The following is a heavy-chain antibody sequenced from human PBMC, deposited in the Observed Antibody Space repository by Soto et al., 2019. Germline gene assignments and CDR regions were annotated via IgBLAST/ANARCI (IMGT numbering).Heavy chain of an antibody. CDR2: ISYDGSKK. D-gene: IGHD3-3*02. V-gene: IGHV3-30*03. CDR3: ARHFRDAYTALAF. Sequence: GGSLRLSCAASEFTFSSYGIHWVRQAPGKGLEWVAVISYDGSKKNYLDSVKGRFTISRDNSKNTMYLEMNSLRAEDTAVYYCARHFRDAYTALAFWGQGTLVTVSS. J-gene: IGHJ4*02. CDR1: EFTFSSYG.